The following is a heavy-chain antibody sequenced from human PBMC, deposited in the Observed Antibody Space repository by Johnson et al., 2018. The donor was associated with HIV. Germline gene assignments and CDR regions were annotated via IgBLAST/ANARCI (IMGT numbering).Heavy chain of an antibody. J-gene: IGHJ3*02. CDR1: GFTFDDYG. D-gene: IGHD6-13*01. Sequence: VQLLESGGGVVRPGGSLRLSCAASGFTFDDYGMTWVRQAPGKGLEWVSGINWTGGSTGYADSVKGRFTIFRDNAKNSLYLQMNSLRAGDTAVYYCARGKGQQGDDDFDIWGQGTMVTVSS. CDR2: INWTGGST. CDR3: ARGKGQQGDDDFDI. V-gene: IGHV3-20*04.